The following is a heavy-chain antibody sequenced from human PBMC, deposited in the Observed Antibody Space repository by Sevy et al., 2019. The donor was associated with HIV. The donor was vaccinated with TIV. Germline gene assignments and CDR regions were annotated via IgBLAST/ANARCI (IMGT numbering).Heavy chain of an antibody. V-gene: IGHV3-7*01. D-gene: IGHD4-4*01. Sequence: GGSLRLSCAASGFTFSDYCMPWVRQAPGKGLEWVAEITKDGSEEYYVDSVKGRFTISRDNAKNSLYLQMNTLRSEDMAVYYCARDDNHYSDYYLGLDVWGQGTTVTVSS. CDR1: GFTFSDYC. CDR3: ARDDNHYSDYYLGLDV. J-gene: IGHJ6*02. CDR2: ITKDGSEE.